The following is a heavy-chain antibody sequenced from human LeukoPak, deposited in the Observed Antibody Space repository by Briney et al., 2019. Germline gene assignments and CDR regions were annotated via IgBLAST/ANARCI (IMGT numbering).Heavy chain of an antibody. CDR3: ATDGSDCSGGSCYSYGMDV. V-gene: IGHV1-24*01. J-gene: IGHJ6*04. Sequence: ASAKVSCKVSGYTLTELSMHWVRQAPGKGLEWMGGFDPEDGETIYAQKFQGRVTMTEDTSTDTAYMELSSLRSEDTAVYYRATDGSDCSGGSCYSYGMDVWGKGTTVTVSS. D-gene: IGHD2-15*01. CDR1: GYTLTELS. CDR2: FDPEDGET.